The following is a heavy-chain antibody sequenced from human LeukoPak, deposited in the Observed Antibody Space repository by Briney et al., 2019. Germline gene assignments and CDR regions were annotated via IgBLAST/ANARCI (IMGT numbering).Heavy chain of an antibody. CDR2: IIPIFGTA. J-gene: IGHJ4*02. Sequence: SVKVSCKASGYTFTSYDINWVRQAPGQGLEWMGGIIPIFGTANYAQKFQGRVTITTDESTSTAYMELSSLRSEDTAVYYCASIGGGATPTFDYWGQGTLVTASS. D-gene: IGHD1-26*01. CDR3: ASIGGGATPTFDY. CDR1: GYTFTSYD. V-gene: IGHV1-69*05.